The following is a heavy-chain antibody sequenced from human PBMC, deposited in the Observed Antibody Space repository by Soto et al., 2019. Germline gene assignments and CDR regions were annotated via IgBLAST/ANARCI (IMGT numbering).Heavy chain of an antibody. Sequence: SETLSLTCTVSGGSISSYYWSWIRQPPGKGLGWIGYIYYSGSTNYNPSLKSRVTISVDTSKNQFSLKLSSVTAADTAVYYCARGAGLDLPHWFDPWGQGTLVTVS. CDR3: ARGAGLDLPHWFDP. D-gene: IGHD1-7*01. V-gene: IGHV4-59*01. CDR1: GGSISSYY. CDR2: IYYSGST. J-gene: IGHJ5*02.